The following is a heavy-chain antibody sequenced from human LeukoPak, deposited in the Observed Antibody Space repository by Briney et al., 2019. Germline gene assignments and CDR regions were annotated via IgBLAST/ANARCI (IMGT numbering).Heavy chain of an antibody. CDR3: ARLSNSIVVAIDY. D-gene: IGHD2-21*01. CDR1: GFTFSSYG. V-gene: IGHV3-30*02. Sequence: GGSLRLSCAASGFTFSSYGMHWVRQAPGKGLEWVAFIRYDGSNKYYADSVKGRFTISRDNSKNTLYLQMNSLRAEDTAVYYCARLSNSIVVAIDYWGQGTLVTVSS. J-gene: IGHJ4*02. CDR2: IRYDGSNK.